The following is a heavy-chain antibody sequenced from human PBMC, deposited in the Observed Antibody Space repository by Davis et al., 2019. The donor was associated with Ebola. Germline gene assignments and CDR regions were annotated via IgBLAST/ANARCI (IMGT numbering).Heavy chain of an antibody. J-gene: IGHJ4*02. CDR1: GFTFSKYW. CDR2: INSDGSST. CDR3: ARGYAWFSDY. D-gene: IGHD3-10*01. V-gene: IGHV3-74*01. Sequence: GESLKISCAASGFTFSKYWMHWVRQAPGKGLVWVSRINSDGSSTSYADSVKGRFTISRDNAKNTLYLQMNSLRAEDTAVYYCARGYAWFSDYWGQGTLVTVSS.